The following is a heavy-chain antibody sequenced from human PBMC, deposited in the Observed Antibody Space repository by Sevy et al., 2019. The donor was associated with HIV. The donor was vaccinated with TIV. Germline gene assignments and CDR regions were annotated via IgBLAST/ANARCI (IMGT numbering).Heavy chain of an antibody. V-gene: IGHV1-2*02. D-gene: IGHD3-22*01. CDR2: INPNSRGT. J-gene: IGHJ6*02. Sequence: ASVKVSCKASGYTFTGYYMHWVRQAPGQGLEWMGWINPNSRGTNYAQKFQGRVTMTRDTSISTAYMELSRLRYDDTAVYYCARPIPTYYYYDSSGYPTVLGYYGMDVWGQGTPVTVSS. CDR3: ARPIPTYYYYDSSGYPTVLGYYGMDV. CDR1: GYTFTGYY.